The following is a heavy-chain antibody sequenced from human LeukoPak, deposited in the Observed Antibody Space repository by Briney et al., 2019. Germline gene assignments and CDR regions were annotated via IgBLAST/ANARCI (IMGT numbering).Heavy chain of an antibody. D-gene: IGHD3-10*01. J-gene: IGHJ4*02. CDR2: IRSSGAVI. CDR3: ARALSGTYLDF. V-gene: IGHV3-11*01. Sequence: GGSLRLSCAASGFTLSDYYMTWIRQAPGRGLEWVSYIRSSGAVIFYANSVRGRFSISRHITKNSLYLQMDSLRAEDTAVYYCARALSGTYLDFWGQGTLVTVSS. CDR1: GFTLSDYY.